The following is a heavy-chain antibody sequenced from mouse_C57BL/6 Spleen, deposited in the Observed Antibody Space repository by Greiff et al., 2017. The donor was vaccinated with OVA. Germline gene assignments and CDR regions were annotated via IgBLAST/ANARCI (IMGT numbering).Heavy chain of an antibody. D-gene: IGHD1-1*01. CDR3: ARVTTVVEGAMDY. CDR2: IDPSDSYT. J-gene: IGHJ4*01. CDR1: GYTFTSYW. V-gene: IGHV1-50*01. Sequence: VQLQQPGAELVKPGASVKLSCKASGYTFTSYWMQWVKQRPGQGLEWIGEIDPSDSYTNYNQKFKGKATLTVDTSSSTAYMQLSSLTSEDSAVYYCARVTTVVEGAMDYWGQGTSVTVSS.